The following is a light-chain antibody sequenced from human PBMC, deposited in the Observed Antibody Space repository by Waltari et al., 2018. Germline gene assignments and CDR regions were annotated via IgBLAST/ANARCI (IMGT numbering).Light chain of an antibody. CDR2: DAS. CDR1: QSVSSY. CDR3: QQRSNWPPWT. Sequence: EIVLTQSPATLSLSPGERATLSCRASQSVSSYLAWSQQKPGQAPRLLIYDASNRATGIPARFSGSGSGTDFTLTISSLAPEDFAVYYCQQRSNWPPWTFGQGTKVGIK. J-gene: IGKJ1*01. V-gene: IGKV3-11*01.